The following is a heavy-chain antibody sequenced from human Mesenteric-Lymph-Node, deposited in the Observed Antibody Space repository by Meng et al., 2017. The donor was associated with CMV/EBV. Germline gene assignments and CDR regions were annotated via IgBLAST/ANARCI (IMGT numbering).Heavy chain of an antibody. CDR3: AKVTYYDSSGYYLDY. CDR2: INPYNGNT. CDR1: GYTCTYYG. Sequence: KASGYTCTYYGISWVRQAPGQGLEWMGWINPYNGNTDYAQSFQGRVTMTTDTTTTTVYMELRSLRSDDTAVYYCAKVTYYDSSGYYLDYWGQGTLVTVS. J-gene: IGHJ4*02. D-gene: IGHD3-22*01. V-gene: IGHV1-18*04.